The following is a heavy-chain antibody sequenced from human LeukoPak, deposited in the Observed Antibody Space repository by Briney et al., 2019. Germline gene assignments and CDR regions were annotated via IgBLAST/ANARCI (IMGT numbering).Heavy chain of an antibody. D-gene: IGHD2-15*01. V-gene: IGHV3-74*01. Sequence: GGSLRLSCAASRFTFSDYWMHWVRQVPGKGLVWVSRINSDASRPSYADSVKGRFTISRDNAKNTLYLQMNSLRVEDTALYYCARQTREAGSGDHQTDSFDIWGQGTMVSVSS. CDR1: RFTFSDYW. J-gene: IGHJ3*02. CDR2: INSDASRP. CDR3: ARQTREAGSGDHQTDSFDI.